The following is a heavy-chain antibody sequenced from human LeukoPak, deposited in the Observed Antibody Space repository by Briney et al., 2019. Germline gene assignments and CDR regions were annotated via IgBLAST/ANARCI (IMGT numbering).Heavy chain of an antibody. CDR3: AVYGLQNWFDP. CDR1: GGTFSSYA. J-gene: IGHJ5*02. D-gene: IGHD1-14*01. V-gene: IGHV1-69*06. CDR2: IIPIFGTA. Sequence: SVKVSCKASGGTFSSYAISWVRQAPGQGLEWMGGIIPIFGTANYAQKFQGRVTITADKCTSTAYMELSSLRSEDTALYYCAVYGLQNWFDPWGQGTLVTVSS.